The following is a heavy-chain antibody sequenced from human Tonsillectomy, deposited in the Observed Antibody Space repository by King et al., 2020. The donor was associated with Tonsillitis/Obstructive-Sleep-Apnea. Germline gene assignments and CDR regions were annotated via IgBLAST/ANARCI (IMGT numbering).Heavy chain of an antibody. CDR2: ISSSSSYT. J-gene: IGHJ5*02. CDR3: ARGGGGLRSWLDP. CDR1: Y. D-gene: IGHD3-16*01. Sequence: YMSWIRQAPGKGLDWVSYISSSSSYTNYADSVKGRFTISRDNAKNSLYLQMNSLRAEDTALYYCARGGGGLRSWLDPGGKGTLVTVSS. V-gene: IGHV3-11*06.